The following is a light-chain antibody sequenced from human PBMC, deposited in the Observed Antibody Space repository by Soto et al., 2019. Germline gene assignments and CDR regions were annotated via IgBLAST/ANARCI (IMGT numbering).Light chain of an antibody. J-gene: IGKJ3*01. CDR2: AAS. CDR1: QSISYY. CDR3: QQSYGTPFT. V-gene: IGKV1-39*01. Sequence: DLQMNQSPSSLSASVGDSVTITCRASQSISYYLNWYQQKPGKAPKLLFYAASSLQSGVPSRFSGSGSVTDFTLTISSLQPEDFATFYCQQSYGTPFTFGPGTKVDIK.